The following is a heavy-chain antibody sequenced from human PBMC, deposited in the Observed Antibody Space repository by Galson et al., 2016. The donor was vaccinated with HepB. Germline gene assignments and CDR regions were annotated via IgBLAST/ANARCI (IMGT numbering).Heavy chain of an antibody. D-gene: IGHD5-12*01. J-gene: IGHJ4*02. Sequence: SLRLSCAASGLTFNNYGMHWVRQAPGKGLECVAVISYHGSKEFYADSVKGRFTISRDNSKNTLYLQMNSLKVEDTAVYYCAKGAWRQPLDYWGQGTLVTVSS. V-gene: IGHV3-30*18. CDR3: AKGAWRQPLDY. CDR1: GLTFNNYG. CDR2: ISYHGSKE.